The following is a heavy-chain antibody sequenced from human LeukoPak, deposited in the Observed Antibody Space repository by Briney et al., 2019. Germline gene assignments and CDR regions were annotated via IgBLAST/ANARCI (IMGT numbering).Heavy chain of an antibody. J-gene: IGHJ4*02. D-gene: IGHD5-18*01. CDR1: GFTFSRYA. CDR2: ISSSGSTI. CDR3: ARHRVDTAMVFDY. V-gene: IGHV3-48*04. Sequence: PGGSLRLSYEASGFTFSRYAMTWVRQAPGKGLEWVSYISSSGSTIYYADSVKGRFTISRDNAKNSLYLQMNSLRAEDTAVYYCARHRVDTAMVFDYWGQGTLVTVSS.